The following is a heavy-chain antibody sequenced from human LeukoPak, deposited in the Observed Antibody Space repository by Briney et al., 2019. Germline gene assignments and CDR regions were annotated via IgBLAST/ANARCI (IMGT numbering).Heavy chain of an antibody. CDR3: ARVTAVAGTSVGVDA. V-gene: IGHV3-30*02. Sequence: PGGSLRLSCAASGFSFSDYDIHWVRLAPGKGLEWVTFIRYDGSNTYAESVKGRFTISRDNSKNTVYLQMNSLRAEDTAVYYCARVTAVAGTSVGVDAWGQGILVTVS. J-gene: IGHJ4*02. CDR1: GFSFSDYD. D-gene: IGHD6-19*01. CDR2: IRYDGSNT.